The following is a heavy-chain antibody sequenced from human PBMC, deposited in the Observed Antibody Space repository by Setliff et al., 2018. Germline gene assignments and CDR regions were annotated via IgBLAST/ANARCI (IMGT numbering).Heavy chain of an antibody. CDR3: ARGRQNYYYMDV. J-gene: IGHJ6*03. V-gene: IGHV4-59*02. CDR2: VFYSGDT. Sequence: SETLSLTCTVSGGSVKSHYWSWIRQTPEKGLEWIGFVFYSGDTRYNPSLKSRVTMSVDTSMNQFSLNLNSVTAADTAVYYCARGRQNYYYMDVWGKGTTVTVSS. CDR1: GGSVKSHY.